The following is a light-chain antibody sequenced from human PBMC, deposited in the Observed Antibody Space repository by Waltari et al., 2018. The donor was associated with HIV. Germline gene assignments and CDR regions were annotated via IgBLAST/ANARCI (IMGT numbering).Light chain of an antibody. V-gene: IGLV3-21*01. CDR1: KIGSES. CDR3: QLFQCCNNWV. J-gene: IGLJ3*02. Sequence: SYVLTQPPSVSVAPGQPARITCAGNKIGSESVHWYQQRPGQAPVVVIYHDRDRPSGIPERFSGSNSGNTATLTITRVEAGDEADYYCQLFQCCNNWVFGGGTKLTVL. CDR2: HDR.